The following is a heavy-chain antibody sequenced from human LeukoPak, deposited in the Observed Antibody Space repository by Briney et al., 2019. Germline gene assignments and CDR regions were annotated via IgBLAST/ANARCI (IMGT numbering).Heavy chain of an antibody. D-gene: IGHD3-10*01. Sequence: ASVKVSCKASGYTFTSYYMHWVRQAPGQGLEWMGVINPSGGTTNYAQKFQGRVTITRNTSISTAYMELSSLRSEDTAVYYCARGRGGSGRYYFYYYYYMDVWGKGTTVTISS. CDR2: INPSGGTT. CDR1: GYTFTSYY. V-gene: IGHV1-46*01. J-gene: IGHJ6*03. CDR3: ARGRGGSGRYYFYYYYYMDV.